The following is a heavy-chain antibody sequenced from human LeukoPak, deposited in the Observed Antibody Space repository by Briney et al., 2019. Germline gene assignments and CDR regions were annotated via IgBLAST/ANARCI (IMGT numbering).Heavy chain of an antibody. CDR2: ISGSGGST. CDR3: ARDEDSSGYYYPDY. CDR1: GFTFSSYA. J-gene: IGHJ4*02. Sequence: GGSLRLSCAASGFTFSSYAMSWVRQAPGKGLEWVSAISGSGGSTYYADSVKGRFTISRDNAKNSLYLQMNSLRAEDTAVYYCARDEDSSGYYYPDYWGQGTLVTVSS. V-gene: IGHV3-23*01. D-gene: IGHD3-22*01.